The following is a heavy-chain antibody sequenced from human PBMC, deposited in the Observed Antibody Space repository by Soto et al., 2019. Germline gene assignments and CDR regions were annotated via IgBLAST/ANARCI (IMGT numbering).Heavy chain of an antibody. D-gene: IGHD2-15*01. CDR3: ARGRTDRTATLLRVGFDP. CDR1: GFTFSTYA. CDR2: ISYDGTNE. V-gene: IGHV3-30-3*01. Sequence: GGSLRLSCAASGFTFSTYAMHWARQSPGRGLEWVAVISYDGTNEYYPDSVKGRFTVSRDNSKNSLYLQMNSLRPEDTAVYYCARGRTDRTATLLRVGFDPWGQGTLVTVSS. J-gene: IGHJ5*02.